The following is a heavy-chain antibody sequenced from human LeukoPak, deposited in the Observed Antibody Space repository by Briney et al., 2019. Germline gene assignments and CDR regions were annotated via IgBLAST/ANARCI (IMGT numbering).Heavy chain of an antibody. CDR2: INPNSGGT. CDR3: AREQYYYDSSGYYPSY. Sequence: GASVKVSCKASGYTFTGYYMHWVREAPGQGLEWMGWINPNSGGTNYAQKFQGRVTMTRDTSISTAYMELSRLRSDDTAVYYCAREQYYYDSSGYYPSYWGQGTLVTVSS. D-gene: IGHD3-22*01. CDR1: GYTFTGYY. V-gene: IGHV1-2*02. J-gene: IGHJ4*02.